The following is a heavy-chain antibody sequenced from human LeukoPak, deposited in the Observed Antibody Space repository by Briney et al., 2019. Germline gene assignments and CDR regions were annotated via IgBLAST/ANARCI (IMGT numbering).Heavy chain of an antibody. CDR3: ARRGYFLDY. CDR2: IYYSGST. Sequence: SETLSITCTVSGGSISSSSYYWGWIRQPPGKGLEWIGSIYYSGSTYYNPSLKSRVTISVDTSKNQFSLKLSSVTAADTAVYYCARRGYFLDYWGQGTLVTVSS. J-gene: IGHJ4*02. CDR1: GGSISSSSYY. V-gene: IGHV4-39*01.